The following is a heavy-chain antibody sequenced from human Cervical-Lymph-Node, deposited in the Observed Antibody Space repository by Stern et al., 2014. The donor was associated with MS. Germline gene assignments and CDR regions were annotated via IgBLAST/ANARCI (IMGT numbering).Heavy chain of an antibody. CDR1: GFAFTVYC. J-gene: IGHJ6*02. V-gene: IGHV3-21*05. CDR3: ARVYDFRYRMDV. Sequence: EVQLVQSGGGLVEPGASLRLSCAASGFAFTVYCMHWVRQAPGKGLEWVAYFNGGSSYIYYAHSVQGRFTISRDNATKTDSMELSSLRAEDMAVYYGARVYDFRYRMDVWGQGTTVTVSS. D-gene: IGHD3-3*01. CDR2: FNGGSSYI.